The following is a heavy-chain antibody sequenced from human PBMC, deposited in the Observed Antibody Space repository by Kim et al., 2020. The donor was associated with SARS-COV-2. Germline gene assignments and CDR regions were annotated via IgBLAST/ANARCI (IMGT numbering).Heavy chain of an antibody. V-gene: IGHV5-51*01. D-gene: IGHD3-16*01. Sequence: RYSPSFPVKVTISADKSTAPAYLQWSSLKASDTAMYYCARSAGPYDYYFDYWGQGTLVTVSS. CDR3: ARSAGPYDYYFDY. J-gene: IGHJ4*02.